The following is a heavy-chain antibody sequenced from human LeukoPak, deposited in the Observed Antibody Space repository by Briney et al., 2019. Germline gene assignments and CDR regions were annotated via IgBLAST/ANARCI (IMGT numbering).Heavy chain of an antibody. CDR2: IYYSGYT. Sequence: PSETLSLTCSVSGGSISSYYWSWIRQPPGKGLKWIGNIYYSGYTTYSPSLRSRVTISVDTSKNQFSLKLSSVTAADTAVYYCARETSQKGAHYMDVWGKGTTITISS. CDR3: ARETSQKGAHYMDV. D-gene: IGHD3-16*01. J-gene: IGHJ6*03. CDR1: GGSISSYY. V-gene: IGHV4-59*01.